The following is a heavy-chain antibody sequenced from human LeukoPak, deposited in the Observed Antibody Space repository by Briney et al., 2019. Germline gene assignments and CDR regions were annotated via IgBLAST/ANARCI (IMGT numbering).Heavy chain of an antibody. J-gene: IGHJ4*02. V-gene: IGHV3-23*01. Sequence: GGSLRLSCAASGFTFSSYAMSWVRQAPGKGLEWVSAISGSGGSTYYADSVKGRFTISRDNSKNTLYLQMNSLRVEDTAVYYCAKHVKSGRITIFGVVPLFDYWGQGTLVTVSS. CDR1: GFTFSSYA. CDR2: ISGSGGST. D-gene: IGHD3-3*01. CDR3: AKHVKSGRITIFGVVPLFDY.